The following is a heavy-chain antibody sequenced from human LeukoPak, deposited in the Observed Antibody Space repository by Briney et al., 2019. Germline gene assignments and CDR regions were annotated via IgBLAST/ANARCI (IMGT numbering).Heavy chain of an antibody. Sequence: GASVKVPCKASGYTFTSYDINWVRQATGQGLEWMGWMNPNSGYTYYTQRFQGRVTMTRNTAISTAYMELSSLRSEDTAVYYCASGDVTVTNNFDYWGQGTLVTVSS. CDR3: ASGDVTVTNNFDY. CDR2: MNPNSGYT. V-gene: IGHV1-8*01. CDR1: GYTFTSYD. J-gene: IGHJ4*02. D-gene: IGHD4-11*01.